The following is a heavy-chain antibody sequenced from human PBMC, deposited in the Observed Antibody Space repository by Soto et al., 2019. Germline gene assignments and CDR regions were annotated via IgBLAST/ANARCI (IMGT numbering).Heavy chain of an antibody. D-gene: IGHD3-10*01. J-gene: IGHJ4*02. CDR3: ATALVRFGELLFDY. CDR2: IYYSGST. V-gene: IGHV4-59*01. Sequence: SETLSLTCTVSGGSISSYYWSWIRQPPGKGLEWIGYIYYSGSTNYNPSLKSRVTISVDTSKNQFSLKLSSVTAADTAVYYCATALVRFGELLFDYWGQGTLVTVSS. CDR1: GGSISSYY.